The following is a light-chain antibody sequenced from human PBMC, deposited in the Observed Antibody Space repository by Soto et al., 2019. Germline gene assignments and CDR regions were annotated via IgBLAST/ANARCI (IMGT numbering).Light chain of an antibody. CDR1: QTVNRNY. J-gene: IGKJ1*01. CDR2: GVS. Sequence: EIILTQSPGTLALSPGDGATLSCRASQTVNRNYLAWYHQRPGQPPRLLNYGVSNRASGVPDRFSGDGSGREFTSSIARLGADDFGVFYCLQYDDSPRTFGQGTRVVLK. V-gene: IGKV3-20*01. CDR3: LQYDDSPRT.